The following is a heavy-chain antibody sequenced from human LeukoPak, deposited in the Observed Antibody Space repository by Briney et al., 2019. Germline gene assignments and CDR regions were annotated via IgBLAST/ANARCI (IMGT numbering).Heavy chain of an antibody. D-gene: IGHD4-11*01. V-gene: IGHV3-23*01. CDR3: AKDGAYYSLYNWFDP. CDR1: GFTFSSYA. J-gene: IGHJ5*02. Sequence: GGSLRLSCAASGFTFSSYAMSWVRQAPGKGLEWVSAISGSGGSTYYADSVKGRFTISRDNSKNTLYLQMTSLRAEDTAVYYCAKDGAYYSLYNWFDPWGQGTLVTVSS. CDR2: ISGSGGST.